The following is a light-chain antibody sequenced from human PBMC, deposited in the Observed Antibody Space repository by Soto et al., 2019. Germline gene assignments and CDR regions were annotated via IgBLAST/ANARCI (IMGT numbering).Light chain of an antibody. CDR1: QRVSNTY. V-gene: IGKV3-20*01. Sequence: EIVLAQSPGTLSLSPGERATLSCRASQRVSNTYLAWYQQKPGQAPRLLIYGVSSRATGIPDRFSGSGSGIDFTLTISRLEPEDFAVYYCQQYSSSPVTFGGGTKVDIK. CDR3: QQYSSSPVT. CDR2: GVS. J-gene: IGKJ4*01.